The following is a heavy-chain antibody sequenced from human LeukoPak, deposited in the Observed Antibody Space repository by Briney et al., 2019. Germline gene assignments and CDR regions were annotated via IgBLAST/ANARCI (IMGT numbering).Heavy chain of an antibody. CDR1: GFTFSSYE. J-gene: IGHJ4*02. Sequence: PGGSLRLSCAASGFTFSSYEMNWVRQPPGKGLEWIGSIYYSGSTYYNPSLKSRVTISVDTSKNQFSLKLSSVTAADTAVYYCARHLKDCDYDLDYWGQGTLVTVSS. D-gene: IGHD5-12*01. CDR3: ARHLKDCDYDLDY. V-gene: IGHV4-39*01. CDR2: IYYSGST.